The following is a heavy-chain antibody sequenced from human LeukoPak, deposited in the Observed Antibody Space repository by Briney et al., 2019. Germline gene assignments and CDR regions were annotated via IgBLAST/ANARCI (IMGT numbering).Heavy chain of an antibody. CDR2: ISGSGGST. CDR1: GFTFSSYA. D-gene: IGHD5-24*01. Sequence: PGGSLRLSCAASGFTFSSYAMSWVRQAPGKGLEWVSAISGSGGSTYYADSVKGRFTISRDNAKNTLYLQMNSLRAEDTAVYYCARDGAIGDGYNWDYWGQGTLVTVSS. CDR3: ARDGAIGDGYNWDY. J-gene: IGHJ4*02. V-gene: IGHV3-23*01.